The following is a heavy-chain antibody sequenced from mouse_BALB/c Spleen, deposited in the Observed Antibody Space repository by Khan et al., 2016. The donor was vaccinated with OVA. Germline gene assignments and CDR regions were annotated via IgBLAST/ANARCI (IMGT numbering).Heavy chain of an antibody. Sequence: QIQLVQSGPELKKPGETVKISCKASGYTFTNYGMNWVQQSPGKALKWMGWINTYTGEPTYAADFKGRFAFSLETSASTAYLQINNLKNEDTATYSCAKPPYFSYTLDYWGQGTSVTVSS. CDR3: AKPPYFSYTLDY. D-gene: IGHD2-10*01. J-gene: IGHJ4*01. CDR2: INTYTGEP. V-gene: IGHV9-3-1*01. CDR1: GYTFTNYG.